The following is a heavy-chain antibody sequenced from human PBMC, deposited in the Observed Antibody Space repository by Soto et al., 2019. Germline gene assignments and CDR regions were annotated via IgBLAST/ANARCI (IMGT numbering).Heavy chain of an antibody. Sequence: GESLKISCKGSGYSFTSYWISWVRQMPGKGLGWMGRIDSIDSYTTYSPSFQGHDTISADKSISTAYLQLSSLKSSDTAMYYCSGQRVIRIPVPQTKKNAFDIWGQGTMVTVSS. D-gene: IGHD3-16*02. V-gene: IGHV5-10-1*01. CDR1: GYSFTSYW. CDR3: SGQRVIRIPVPQTKKNAFDI. CDR2: IDSIDSYT. J-gene: IGHJ3*02.